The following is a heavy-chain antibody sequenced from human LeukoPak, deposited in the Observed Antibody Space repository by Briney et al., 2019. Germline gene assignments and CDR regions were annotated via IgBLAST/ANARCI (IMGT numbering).Heavy chain of an antibody. CDR3: ARETHVGATTGDYFDY. D-gene: IGHD1-26*01. CDR1: GVTFSSYA. Sequence: PGGSLRLSCAASGVTFSSYAMSWVRQAPGKGLEWVSAISGSGGSTYYADPVKGRFTISRDNSKNTLYLQMNSLRAEDTAVYYCARETHVGATTGDYFDYWGQGTLVTVSS. J-gene: IGHJ4*02. CDR2: ISGSGGST. V-gene: IGHV3-23*01.